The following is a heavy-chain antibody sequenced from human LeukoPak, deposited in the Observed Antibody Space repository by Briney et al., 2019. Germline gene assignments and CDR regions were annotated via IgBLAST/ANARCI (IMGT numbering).Heavy chain of an antibody. CDR2: IYHSGST. V-gene: IGHV4-30-2*01. CDR1: GGSISSGGYS. CDR3: ARGRSLKGVFRSSGYYYPAFDI. J-gene: IGHJ3*02. D-gene: IGHD3-22*01. Sequence: PSETLSLTCAVSGGSISSGGYSWSWIRQPPGKGLEWIGYIYHSGSTYYNPSLKSRVTISVDRSKNQFSLKLSSVTAADTAVYYCARGRSLKGVFRSSGYYYPAFDIWGQGTMVAVSS.